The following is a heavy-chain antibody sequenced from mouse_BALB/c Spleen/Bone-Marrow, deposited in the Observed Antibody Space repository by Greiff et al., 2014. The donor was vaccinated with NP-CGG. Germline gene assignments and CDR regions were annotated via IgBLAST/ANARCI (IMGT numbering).Heavy chain of an antibody. J-gene: IGHJ1*01. CDR3: ARDEVLRSIYWYFGV. CDR1: GFTLTDYY. D-gene: IGHD2-4*01. V-gene: IGHV7-3*02. Sequence: EVMLVESGGGLVQPGGSLRLSCATSGFTLTDYYMSWVRQPPGKALEWLGFIRNKANGYTTDYSASVKGRFTISRDNSQSILYLQMNTLRAEDSATYYCARDEVLRSIYWYFGVWGAGTTVTVSS. CDR2: IRNKANGYTT.